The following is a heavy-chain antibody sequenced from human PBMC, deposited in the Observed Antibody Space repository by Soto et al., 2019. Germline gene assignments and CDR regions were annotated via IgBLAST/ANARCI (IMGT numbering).Heavy chain of an antibody. CDR2: IYYSGST. J-gene: IGHJ4*02. D-gene: IGHD3-3*01. CDR3: ARATFYDFWSGSPLFDY. V-gene: IGHV4-59*01. Sequence: PSETLSLTCTVSGGSISIYYWSWIRQPPGKGLEWIGYIYYSGSTNYNPSLKSRVTISVDTSKNQFSLKLSSVTAADTAVYYCARATFYDFWSGSPLFDYWGQGTLVTVSS. CDR1: GGSISIYY.